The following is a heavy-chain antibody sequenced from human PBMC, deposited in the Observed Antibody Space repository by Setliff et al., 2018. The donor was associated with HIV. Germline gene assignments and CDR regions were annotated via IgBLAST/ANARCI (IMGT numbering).Heavy chain of an antibody. CDR3: ARHGYCSGTSCSEYYYYYGMDV. J-gene: IGHJ6*02. V-gene: IGHV5-51*01. CDR2: IYPGDSDT. CDR1: GYSFTNYW. Sequence: LKISCKGSGYSFTNYWIGWVRQMPGKGLEWMGIIYPGDSDTRYSPSFQGQVTISADKSISTAYLQWSSLKASDTAMYYCARHGYCSGTSCSEYYYYYGMDVWGQGTTVTVSS. D-gene: IGHD2-2*03.